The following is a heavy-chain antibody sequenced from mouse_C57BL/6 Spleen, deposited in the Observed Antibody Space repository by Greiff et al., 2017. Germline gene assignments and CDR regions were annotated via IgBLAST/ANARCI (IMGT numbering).Heavy chain of an antibody. CDR1: GYTFTSYW. CDR3: ARFPYYYGSRYYFDY. Sequence: QVQLQQPGAELVKPGASVKMSCKASGYTFTSYWLTWVKRGPGQGLEWIGDIYPGSGSTNYNEKFKSKATLTLDTSSSTAYMQLSSLTSEDSAVYYCARFPYYYGSRYYFDYWGQGTTLTVSS. J-gene: IGHJ2*01. V-gene: IGHV1-55*01. CDR2: IYPGSGST. D-gene: IGHD1-1*01.